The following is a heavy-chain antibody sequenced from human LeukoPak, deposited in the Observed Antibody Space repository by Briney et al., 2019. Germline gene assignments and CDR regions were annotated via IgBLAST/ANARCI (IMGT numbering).Heavy chain of an antibody. Sequence: ASVKVSCKASGYSFTNYAIHWLCQPPAQRLEWKGWITVGNGNTKYSQKFQDRVTITRDTSANTVYMELSSLRSEDTAVYYCARDLKQFGGWLDYWGQGTLVTVSS. V-gene: IGHV1-3*01. CDR1: GYSFTNYA. CDR3: ARDLKQFGGWLDY. J-gene: IGHJ4*02. D-gene: IGHD6-19*01. CDR2: ITVGNGNT.